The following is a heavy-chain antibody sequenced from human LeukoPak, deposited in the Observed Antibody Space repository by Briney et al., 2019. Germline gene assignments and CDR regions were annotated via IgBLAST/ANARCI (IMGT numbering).Heavy chain of an antibody. J-gene: IGHJ4*02. CDR2: IRYDGSNK. V-gene: IGHV3-30*02. CDR3: AKDHRIWSGYSLDY. Sequence: GGSLRLSCAASGFTFSSYGMHWVRQAPGKGLEWVAFIRYDGSNKYYADSVKGRFTISRDNSKNTLYLQMNSLRAGDTAVYYCAKDHRIWSGYSLDYWGQGTLVTVSS. D-gene: IGHD3-3*01. CDR1: GFTFSSYG.